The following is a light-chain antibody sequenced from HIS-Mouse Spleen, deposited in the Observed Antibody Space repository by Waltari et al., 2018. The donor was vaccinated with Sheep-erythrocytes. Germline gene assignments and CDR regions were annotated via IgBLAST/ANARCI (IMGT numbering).Light chain of an antibody. CDR2: AAS. V-gene: IGKV1-12*01. J-gene: IGKJ5*01. CDR3: QQANSFPIT. CDR1: QGIGSW. Sequence: DIQMTQSPSSVSASVEARVTITCRASQGIGSWLAWYQQKPGKAPKLLIYAASSLQSGVPSRFSGSGSGTDFTLTISSLQPEDFATYYCQQANSFPITFGQGTRLEIK.